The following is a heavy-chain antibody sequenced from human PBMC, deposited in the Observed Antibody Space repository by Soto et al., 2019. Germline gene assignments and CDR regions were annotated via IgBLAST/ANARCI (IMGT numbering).Heavy chain of an antibody. CDR1: AFTFSSYW. CDR3: ARDLFEAARRGEYAFDI. V-gene: IGHV3-7*03. D-gene: IGHD3-16*01. J-gene: IGHJ3*02. CDR2: IKQDGSEK. Sequence: GGSLRLSCAASAFTFSSYWMSWVRQAPGKGLEWVANIKQDGSEKYYVDSVKGRFTISRDNAKNSLYLQMNSLRAEDTAVYYCARDLFEAARRGEYAFDIWGQGTMVAVSS.